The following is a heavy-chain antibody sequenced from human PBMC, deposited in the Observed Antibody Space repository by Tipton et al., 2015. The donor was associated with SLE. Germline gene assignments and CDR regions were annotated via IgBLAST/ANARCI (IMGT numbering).Heavy chain of an antibody. D-gene: IGHD2-8*01. Sequence: TLSLTCTVSGGSISGSNYYWDWIRQPPGKGPEWIGRITNNGNTYYIPSLPSRVTMSVDTSKNHFSLKLSSVTAADTAVYYCARHDTNYGRNWFDPWGQGKLVTVSS. CDR1: GGSISGSNYY. CDR2: ITNNGNT. J-gene: IGHJ5*02. V-gene: IGHV4-39*01. CDR3: ARHDTNYGRNWFDP.